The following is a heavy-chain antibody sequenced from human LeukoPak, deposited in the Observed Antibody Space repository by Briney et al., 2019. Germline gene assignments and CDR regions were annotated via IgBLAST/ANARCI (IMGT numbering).Heavy chain of an antibody. D-gene: IGHD2-2*01. CDR3: ARDWAAYCSSTSCHYPSFGY. J-gene: IGHJ4*02. CDR2: ISAYNGNT. CDR1: GYTFTSYG. Sequence: ASVKVSCKASGYTFTSYGISWVRQAPGQGLEWMGWISAYNGNTNYVQKLQGRVTMTTDTSTSTAYMELRSLRSDDTAVYYCARDWAAYCSSTSCHYPSFGYWGQGTLVTVSS. V-gene: IGHV1-18*01.